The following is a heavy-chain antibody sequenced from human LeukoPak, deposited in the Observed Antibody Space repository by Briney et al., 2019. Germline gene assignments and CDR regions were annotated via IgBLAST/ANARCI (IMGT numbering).Heavy chain of an antibody. CDR2: IHYTGRI. D-gene: IGHD3-22*01. J-gene: IGHJ3*01. V-gene: IGHV4-59*11. CDR1: GGSMNGHF. CDR3: ARLLDNDSSGDPDTFDL. Sequence: SETLSPTCTVSGGSMNGHFWTWIRQPPGKGLEWIAFIHYTGRIRYNPSLQSRATISLDRSESRFSLKLTSVTAADSAVYYCARLLDNDSSGDPDTFDLWGQGTVVIVSS.